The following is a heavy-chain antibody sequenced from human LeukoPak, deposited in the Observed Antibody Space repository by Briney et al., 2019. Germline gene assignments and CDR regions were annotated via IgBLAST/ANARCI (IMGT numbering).Heavy chain of an antibody. V-gene: IGHV1-8*01. Sequence: ASVMVSCKASGYTFINYDINWVRQATGQGLEWMGWMNPNSGNTGYAQKFQGRVTITRNTSISTAYMELSSLRSEDTAVYYCARGLGGVERENFDYWGQGTLVTVSS. J-gene: IGHJ4*02. CDR1: GYTFINYD. CDR2: MNPNSGNT. CDR3: ARGLGGVERENFDY. D-gene: IGHD1-1*01.